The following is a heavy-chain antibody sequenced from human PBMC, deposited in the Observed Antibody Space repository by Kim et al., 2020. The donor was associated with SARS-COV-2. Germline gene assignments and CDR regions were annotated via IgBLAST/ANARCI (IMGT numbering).Heavy chain of an antibody. CDR1: GFTFSSYA. CDR3: ARDRWGGSYFPLDY. J-gene: IGHJ4*02. CDR2: ISYDGSNK. V-gene: IGHV3-30*04. D-gene: IGHD1-26*01. Sequence: GGSLRLSCAASGFTFSSYAMHWVRQAPGKGLEWVAVISYDGSNKYYADSVKGRFTISRDNSKNTLYLQMNSLRAEDTAVYYCARDRWGGSYFPLDYWGQGTLVTVSS.